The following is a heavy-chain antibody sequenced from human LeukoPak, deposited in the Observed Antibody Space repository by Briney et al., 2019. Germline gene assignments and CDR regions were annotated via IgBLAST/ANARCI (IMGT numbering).Heavy chain of an antibody. V-gene: IGHV3-30*02. D-gene: IGHD6-19*01. J-gene: IGHJ4*02. CDR2: IRNDGINK. CDR3: AKDRTPPSYSSGRYYFDS. Sequence: GGSLRLSCAASGFTFSSYGMHWVRQAPGKGLEWVAFIRNDGINKYYADSVQGRFTISRDTSKNTLFLQMNSLRGEDTAVYYCAKDRTPPSYSSGRYYFDSWGQGTLVTVSS. CDR1: GFTFSSYG.